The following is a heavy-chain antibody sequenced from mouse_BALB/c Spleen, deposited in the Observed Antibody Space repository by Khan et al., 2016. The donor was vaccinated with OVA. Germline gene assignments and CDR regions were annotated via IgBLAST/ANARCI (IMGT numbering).Heavy chain of an antibody. CDR1: GYTFTSHT. Sequence: VELVESGAELARPGASVKMSCKASGYTFTSHTMHWIKQRPGQGLEWIGYINPRSGYNQKLNDKATLTADISSSTAYMQLSSLTSEDSAVYYCARRTTEYALDYWGQGTSVPVPS. D-gene: IGHD2-14*01. J-gene: IGHJ4*01. V-gene: IGHV1-4*01. CDR2: INPRSG. CDR3: ARRTTEYALDY.